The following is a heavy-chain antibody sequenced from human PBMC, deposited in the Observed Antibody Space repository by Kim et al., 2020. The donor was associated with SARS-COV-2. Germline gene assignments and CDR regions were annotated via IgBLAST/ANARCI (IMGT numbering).Heavy chain of an antibody. D-gene: IGHD2-15*01. V-gene: IGHV3-23*01. CDR1: GFTFSSYA. Sequence: GGSLRLSCAASGFTFSSYAMSWVRQAPGKGLEWVSAISGSGGSTYYADSVKGRFTISRDNSKNTLYLQMNSLRAEDTAVYYCAKDSVRYCSGGSCRYYFDYWGQGTLVTVSS. CDR3: AKDSVRYCSGGSCRYYFDY. J-gene: IGHJ4*02. CDR2: ISGSGGST.